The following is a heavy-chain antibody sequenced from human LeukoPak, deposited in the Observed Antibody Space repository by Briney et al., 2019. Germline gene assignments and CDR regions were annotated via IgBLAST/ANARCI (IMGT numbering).Heavy chain of an antibody. CDR1: GFTFSIYA. CDR2: ISGGGSRT. CDR3: AKVSDY. J-gene: IGHJ4*02. V-gene: IGHV3-23*01. Sequence: GGSLRLSCAASGFTFSIYAMIWVPQAPGKGLEWVSVISGGGSRTYFADSVKGGFTISRDTSKNTLYLEKNGLKAGDTAVHYCAKVSDYWGQGTLVTVSS.